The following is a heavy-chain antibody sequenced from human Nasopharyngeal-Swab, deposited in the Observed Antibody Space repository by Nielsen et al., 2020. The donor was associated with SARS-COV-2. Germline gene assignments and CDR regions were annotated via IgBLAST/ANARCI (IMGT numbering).Heavy chain of an antibody. V-gene: IGHV4-39*01. D-gene: IGHD6-6*01. CDR3: ARGGPSIAARRADTEYYGMDV. Sequence: WIRQPPGKGLEWIGSIYYSGSTYYNPSLKSRVTISVDTSKNQFSLKLSSVTAADTAVYYCARGGPSIAARRADTEYYGMDVWGQGTTVTVSS. CDR2: IYYSGST. J-gene: IGHJ6*02.